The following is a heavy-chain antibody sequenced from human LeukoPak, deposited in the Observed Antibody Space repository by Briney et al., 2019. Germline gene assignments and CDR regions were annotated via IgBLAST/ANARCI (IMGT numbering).Heavy chain of an antibody. CDR2: INSAGSST. CDR1: GFTVSSNY. Sequence: GGSLRLSCAASGFTVSSNYMSWVRQAPGKGLVWVSRINSAGSSTSYADSVKGRFTISRDNAKNTLYLQMNSLRAEDTAVYYCARGTGYSYGQVDYLGQGTLVTVSS. D-gene: IGHD5-18*01. CDR3: ARGTGYSYGQVDY. V-gene: IGHV3-74*01. J-gene: IGHJ4*02.